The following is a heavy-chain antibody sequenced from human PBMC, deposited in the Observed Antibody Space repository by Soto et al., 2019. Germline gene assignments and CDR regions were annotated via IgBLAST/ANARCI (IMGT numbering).Heavy chain of an antibody. J-gene: IGHJ5*02. D-gene: IGHD2-15*01. CDR3: ARESVVVVAATNWFDP. Sequence: SQTLSLTCAISGDSVSSNRAAWNWLRQSPSRGLEWLGRTYYRSKWYNDYAVSVKSRITINPDTSKNQFSLQLNSVTPEDTAVYYCARESVVVVAATNWFDPWGQGTLVTVSS. CDR1: GDSVSSNRAA. CDR2: TYYRSKWYN. V-gene: IGHV6-1*01.